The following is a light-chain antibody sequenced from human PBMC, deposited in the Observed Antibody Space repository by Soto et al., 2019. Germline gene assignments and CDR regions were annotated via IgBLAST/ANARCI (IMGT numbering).Light chain of an antibody. Sequence: DIQLTQSPSFLSASVGDRVTITCRASQGFSGFLAWYQQKPGKAPKLLIYSTSTLETGVPSRFSGSASGTEFTLTISSLQPEDFATYYCQHLNTYLITFGQGTRLEIK. V-gene: IGKV1-9*01. J-gene: IGKJ5*01. CDR1: QGFSGF. CDR2: STS. CDR3: QHLNTYLIT.